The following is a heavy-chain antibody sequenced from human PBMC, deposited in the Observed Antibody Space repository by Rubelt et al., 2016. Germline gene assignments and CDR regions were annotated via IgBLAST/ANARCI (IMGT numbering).Heavy chain of an antibody. D-gene: IGHD2-2*01. CDR3: ARHSRVIPTAICAFDI. CDR2: MHNRGTT. V-gene: IGHV4-39*01. Sequence: QVQLQESGPGLVKPSEILSLTCIVSGGFISSSDYYWGWVRQPPGKGLEWIGSMHNRGTTYYGSSLRSRVTVSVDTSKNQFSLKMTSVTAADTAVYYCARHSRVIPTAICAFDIWGQGTMVTVSS. J-gene: IGHJ3*02. CDR1: GGFISSSDYY.